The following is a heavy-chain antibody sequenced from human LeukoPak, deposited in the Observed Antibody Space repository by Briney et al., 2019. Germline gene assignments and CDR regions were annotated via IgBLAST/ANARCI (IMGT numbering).Heavy chain of an antibody. V-gene: IGHV4-39*07. CDR3: ARNRGYCSGGSYYSVGYYYYMDV. Sequence: SETLSLTCTVSGGSISSSSYYWGWIRQPPGTGLEWIGSIYYSGSTYYNPSLKSRVTISVDTSKNEVSLKLSDVEAAETACYYCARNRGYCSGGSYYSVGYYYYMDVWGKGTTVTISS. J-gene: IGHJ6*03. D-gene: IGHD2-15*01. CDR1: GGSISSSSYY. CDR2: IYYSGST.